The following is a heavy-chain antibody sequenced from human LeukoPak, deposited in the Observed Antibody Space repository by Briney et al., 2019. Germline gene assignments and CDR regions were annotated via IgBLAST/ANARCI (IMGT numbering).Heavy chain of an antibody. CDR1: GGSVTNDNYF. CDR2: IYYTAGS. V-gene: IGHV4-30-4*01. Sequence: SETLSLTCTVSGGSVTNDNYFWSWTRQPPGEGLEWIAYIYYTAGSYYNPSLRSRVTMSIDTSRNQFSLKLSSVSAADTAVYHCARERPGGTHDYWGQGTLVTVSS. J-gene: IGHJ4*02. CDR3: ARERPGGTHDY. D-gene: IGHD1-7*01.